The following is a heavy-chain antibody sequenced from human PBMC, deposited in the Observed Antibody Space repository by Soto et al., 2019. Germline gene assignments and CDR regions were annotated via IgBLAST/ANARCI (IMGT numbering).Heavy chain of an antibody. D-gene: IGHD6-19*01. CDR3: AAAPGIAVAGPVDY. Sequence: ASVKVSCKASGYTFTXYGIRWVRQAPGQGLEWMGWISAYNGNTNYAQKLQGRVTMTTDTSTSTAYMELRSLRSDDTAVYYCAAAPGIAVAGPVDYWGQGTLVTVSS. V-gene: IGHV1-18*01. J-gene: IGHJ4*02. CDR1: GYTFTXYG. CDR2: ISAYNGNT.